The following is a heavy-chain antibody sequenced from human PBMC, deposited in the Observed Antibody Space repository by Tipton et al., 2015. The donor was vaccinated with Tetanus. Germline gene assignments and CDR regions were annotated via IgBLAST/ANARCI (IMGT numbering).Heavy chain of an antibody. D-gene: IGHD1-1*01. CDR2: IYYSGST. J-gene: IGHJ5*02. CDR3: ARQLWRYWFDP. V-gene: IGHV4-39*01. CDR1: GDSITSSHYY. Sequence: GSLRLSCTVSGDSITSSHYYWGWVRQPPGKGLEWIGSIYYSGSTYHSPSLKSRVTMSVDTSKNQFSLRLASVTARDTAIYYCARQLWRYWFDPWGQGTLVTVAS.